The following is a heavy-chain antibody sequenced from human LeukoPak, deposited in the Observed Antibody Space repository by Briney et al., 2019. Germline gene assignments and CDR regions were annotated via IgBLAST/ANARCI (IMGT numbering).Heavy chain of an antibody. CDR3: ARASVPLAYYYGSGRYGAFDI. CDR1: GYSFTSYW. J-gene: IGHJ3*02. V-gene: IGHV5-51*01. D-gene: IGHD3-10*01. Sequence: GESLKISCKGSGYSFTSYWIGWVRQMPGKGLEWMGIIYPGDSDTRYSPSFQGQVTISADKSISTAYLQWSSLKASDTAMYYCARASVPLAYYYGSGRYGAFDIWGQGTMVTVSS. CDR2: IYPGDSDT.